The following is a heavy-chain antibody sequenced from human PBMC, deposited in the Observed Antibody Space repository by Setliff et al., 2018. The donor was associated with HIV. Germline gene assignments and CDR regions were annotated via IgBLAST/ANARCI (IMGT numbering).Heavy chain of an antibody. CDR2: ISSSGDII. CDR1: GFTFNNYE. Sequence: GGSLRLSCAASGFTFNNYEMNWVRQAPGKGLEWVSYISSSGDIIYYADSVKGRFTISRDNAKKSLYLQMNSLRAEDTAVYYCARWGATYYYDSSAFWGAFDIWGQGTQVTVSS. D-gene: IGHD3-22*01. V-gene: IGHV3-48*03. J-gene: IGHJ4*02. CDR3: ARWGATYYYDSSAFWGAFDI.